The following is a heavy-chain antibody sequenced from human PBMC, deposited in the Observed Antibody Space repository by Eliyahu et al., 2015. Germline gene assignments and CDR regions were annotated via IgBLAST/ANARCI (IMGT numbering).Heavy chain of an antibody. CDR3: AKAPGGPTGSHQLLIRFDP. CDR2: ISGSGGST. D-gene: IGHD2-2*01. V-gene: IGHV3-23*01. Sequence: GSLRLSCAASGFTFSSYAMSWVRQAPGKGLEWVSAISGSGGSTYYADSVKGRFTISRDNSKNTLYLQMNSLRAEDTAVYYCAKAPGGPTGSHQLLIRFDPWGQGTLVTVSS. CDR1: GFTFSSYA. J-gene: IGHJ5*02.